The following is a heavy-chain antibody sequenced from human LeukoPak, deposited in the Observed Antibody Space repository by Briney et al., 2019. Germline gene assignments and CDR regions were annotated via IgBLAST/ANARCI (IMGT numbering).Heavy chain of an antibody. D-gene: IGHD6-13*01. CDR3: ARRVIAAAMIP. CDR2: IYYSGST. V-gene: IGHV4-39*01. J-gene: IGHJ4*02. Sequence: SETLSLTCTVSGGSISSDFWSWIRQPPGKGLEWIGSIYYSGSTYYNPSLKSRVTISVDTSKNQFSLKLSSVTAADTAVYYCARRVIAAAMIPWGQGTLVTVSS. CDR1: GGSISSDF.